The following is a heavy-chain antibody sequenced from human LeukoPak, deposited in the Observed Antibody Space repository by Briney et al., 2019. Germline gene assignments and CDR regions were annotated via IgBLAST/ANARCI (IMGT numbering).Heavy chain of an antibody. Sequence: SETLSLTCTVSGGSISGYYWSWIRQSPAKGLEWIGYIFYSGSTNYNPSLKGRGTISVDRSKNQFSLTLYSLTAADTAVYFCATDGQGPLIPLDYWGQGILVTVS. D-gene: IGHD3-16*01. V-gene: IGHV4-59*08. J-gene: IGHJ4*02. CDR3: ATDGQGPLIPLDY. CDR1: GGSISGYY. CDR2: IFYSGST.